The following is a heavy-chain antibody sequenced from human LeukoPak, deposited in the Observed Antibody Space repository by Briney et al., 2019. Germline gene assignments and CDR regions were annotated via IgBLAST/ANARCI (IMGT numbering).Heavy chain of an antibody. Sequence: GGSLRPSCAASGFTFSSYGMHWVRQAPGKGLEWVAVIWYDGSNKYYADSVKGRFTISRDNSKNTLYLQMNSLRAEDTAVYYCYTYYYDSSGYSPMARYFDYWGQGTLVTVSS. CDR1: GFTFSSYG. J-gene: IGHJ4*02. CDR3: YTYYYDSSGYSPMARYFDY. V-gene: IGHV3-30*02. CDR2: IWYDGSNK. D-gene: IGHD3-22*01.